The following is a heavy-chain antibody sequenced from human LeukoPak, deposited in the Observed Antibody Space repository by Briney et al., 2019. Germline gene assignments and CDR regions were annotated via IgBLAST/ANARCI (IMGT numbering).Heavy chain of an antibody. CDR2: IYTSGST. J-gene: IGHJ5*02. CDR1: GCSISSGSYY. V-gene: IGHV4-61*02. CDR3: ARGHDWFDH. Sequence: SQTLSLTCTVSGCSISSGSYYWSWIRQPAGKGLEWIGRIYTSGSTNYNPSLKSRVTISVDTSKNQFSLKLSPVTAADTAVYYCARGHDWFDHWGQGTLVTVSS.